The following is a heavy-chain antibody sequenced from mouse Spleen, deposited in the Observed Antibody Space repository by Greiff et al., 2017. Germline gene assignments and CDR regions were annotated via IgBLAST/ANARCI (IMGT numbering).Heavy chain of an antibody. CDR2: ISSGSSTI. CDR3: ARTGTEGVFDY. V-gene: IGHV5-17*02. J-gene: IGHJ2*01. Sequence: EVKLVESGGGLVQPGGSRKFSCAASGFTFSSFGMHWVRQAPEKGLEWVAYISSGSSTIYYADTVKGRFTISRDNPKNTLFLQMTSLRSEDTAMYYCARTGTEGVFDYWGQGTTLTVSS. CDR1: GFTFSSFG. D-gene: IGHD4-1*01.